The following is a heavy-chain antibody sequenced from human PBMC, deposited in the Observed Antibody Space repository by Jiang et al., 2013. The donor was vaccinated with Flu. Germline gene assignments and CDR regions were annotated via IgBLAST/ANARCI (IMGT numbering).Heavy chain of an antibody. CDR1: GYTFTSYY. CDR2: INPDTGTT. V-gene: IGHV1-46*03. D-gene: IGHD7-27*01. Sequence: SGAEVKRPGASVKVSCQASGYTFTSYYMHWVRQAPGQGLECMGIINPDTGTTSYAQKFEGRVTMTRDTSTGTVYMELNSLTSEDTALYYCASAVGLGNHYYYLMAVWGQGTAVTVSS. J-gene: IGHJ6*02. CDR3: ASAVGLGNHYYYLMAV.